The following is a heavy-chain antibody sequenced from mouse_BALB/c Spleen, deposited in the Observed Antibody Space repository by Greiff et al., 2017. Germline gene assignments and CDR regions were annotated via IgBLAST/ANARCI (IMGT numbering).Heavy chain of an antibody. CDR3: ARSTMITTNAMDY. V-gene: IGHV1-7*01. CDR1: GYTFTSYW. D-gene: IGHD2-4*01. CDR2: INPSTGYT. Sequence: QVQLQQSGAELAKPGASVKMSCKASGYTFTSYWMHWVKQRPGQGLEWIGYINPSTGYTEYNQKFKDKATLTADKSSSTAYMQLSSPTSEDSAVYYCARSTMITTNAMDYGGQGTSVTVSS. J-gene: IGHJ4*01.